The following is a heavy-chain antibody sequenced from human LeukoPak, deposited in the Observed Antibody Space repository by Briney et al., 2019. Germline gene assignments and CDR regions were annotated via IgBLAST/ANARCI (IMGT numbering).Heavy chain of an antibody. V-gene: IGHV1-2*02. J-gene: IGHJ4*02. CDR2: INPNSGGT. CDR1: GYTFTGYY. Sequence: GTSVKVSCKASGYTFTGYYMHWVRQAPGQGLEWMGWINPNSGGTNYAQQFQGRVTMTRDTSISTAYMELTRLRSDDTAVYYCARDNGDYWFDYWGQGTLVTVSS. CDR3: ARDNGDYWFDY. D-gene: IGHD4-17*01.